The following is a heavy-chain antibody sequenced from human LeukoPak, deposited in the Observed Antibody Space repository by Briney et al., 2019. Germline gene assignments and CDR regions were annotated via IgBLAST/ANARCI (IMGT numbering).Heavy chain of an antibody. CDR2: ISGSGGST. J-gene: IGHJ4*02. D-gene: IGHD6-13*01. Sequence: AGGSLRLSCAASGFTFSIYAMSWVRQAPGKGLEWVSAISGSGGSTYYADSVKGRFTISRDNSKNTLYLQMNSLRAEDTAVYYCAAIAAAGTPFDYWGQGTLVTVSS. CDR1: GFTFSIYA. CDR3: AAIAAAGTPFDY. V-gene: IGHV3-23*01.